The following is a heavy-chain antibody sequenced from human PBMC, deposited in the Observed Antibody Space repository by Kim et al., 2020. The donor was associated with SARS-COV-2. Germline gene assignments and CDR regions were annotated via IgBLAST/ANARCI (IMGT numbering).Heavy chain of an antibody. J-gene: IGHJ4*02. Sequence: YADSVKGRFTISRDNSKTTLYLQMNSLRAEDTAVYYCARDNDYGSGSNDYWGQGTLVTVSS. D-gene: IGHD3-10*01. V-gene: IGHV3-53*01. CDR3: ARDNDYGSGSNDY.